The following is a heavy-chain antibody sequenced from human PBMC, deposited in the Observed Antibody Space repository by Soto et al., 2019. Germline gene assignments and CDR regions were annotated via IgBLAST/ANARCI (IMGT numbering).Heavy chain of an antibody. Sequence: QVQLVQSVAEVKKPGASVKVSCKASGYTFTGYYMHWVRQAPGQGLEWMGWINPNSGGTNYAQKFQGRVTMTRDTSISTAYMELSRLRSDDTAVYYCARDPSPLIAAAGTVDYWGQGTLVTVSS. CDR3: ARDPSPLIAAAGTVDY. CDR2: INPNSGGT. D-gene: IGHD6-13*01. J-gene: IGHJ4*02. CDR1: GYTFTGYY. V-gene: IGHV1-2*02.